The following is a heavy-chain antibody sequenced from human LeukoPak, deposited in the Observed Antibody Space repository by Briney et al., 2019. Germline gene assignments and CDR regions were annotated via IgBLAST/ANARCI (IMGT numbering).Heavy chain of an antibody. Sequence: ASVKVSCKASGYTFTGYYMHWVRQAPGQGLEWMGWINPNSGGTNYAQKFQGGVTMTRDTSISTAYMELSRLRSDDTAVYYCARHLNYYGSGSYYPPFDYWGQGTLVTVSS. J-gene: IGHJ4*02. CDR3: ARHLNYYGSGSYYPPFDY. CDR1: GYTFTGYY. D-gene: IGHD3-10*01. CDR2: INPNSGGT. V-gene: IGHV1-2*02.